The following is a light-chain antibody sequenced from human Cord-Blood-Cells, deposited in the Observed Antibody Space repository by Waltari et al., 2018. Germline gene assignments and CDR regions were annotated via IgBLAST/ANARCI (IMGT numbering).Light chain of an antibody. CDR3: RQYNSYSTWT. CDR2: DAS. CDR1: QSISSW. J-gene: IGKJ1*01. V-gene: IGKV1-5*01. Sequence: DIQMTQSPSTLSASVGDRVTITCRASQSISSWLAWYQQKPGKATKLLIYDASSLESGVPSRFSGSGAGTAFYLTISSLQPDDFATYYCRQYNSYSTWTFGQGTKVEIK.